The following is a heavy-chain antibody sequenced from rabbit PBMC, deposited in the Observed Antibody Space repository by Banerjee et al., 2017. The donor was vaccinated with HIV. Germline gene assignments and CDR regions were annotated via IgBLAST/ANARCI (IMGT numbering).Heavy chain of an antibody. J-gene: IGHJ3*01. D-gene: IGHD6-1*01. CDR3: ARAPYYTYGLHL. CDR2: INTSSGNT. CDR1: GFSFSNKYV. V-gene: IGHV1S45*01. Sequence: QEQLEESGGDLVKPEGSLTLTCTASGFSFSNKYVMCWVRQAPGKGLEWIACINTSSGNTVYATWAKGRFTISRTSSTTVALQMTSLTAADTATYFCARAPYYTYGLHLWGQGTLVTVS.